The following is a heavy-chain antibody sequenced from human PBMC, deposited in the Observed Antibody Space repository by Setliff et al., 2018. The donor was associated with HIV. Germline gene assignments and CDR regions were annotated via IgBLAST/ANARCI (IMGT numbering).Heavy chain of an antibody. CDR1: GFTFSNYA. J-gene: IGHJ4*02. V-gene: IGHV3-23*01. CDR3: AREGYYDTSAYFY. Sequence: HPGGSLRLSCAASGFTFSNYAMSWVRQAPGKGLEWVSGISGSAGTTYYADSVKGRFTISRDKSTSTSYMHLSSLRAEDTAVYYCAREGYYDTSAYFYWGRGTLVTVSS. D-gene: IGHD3-22*01. CDR2: ISGSAGTT.